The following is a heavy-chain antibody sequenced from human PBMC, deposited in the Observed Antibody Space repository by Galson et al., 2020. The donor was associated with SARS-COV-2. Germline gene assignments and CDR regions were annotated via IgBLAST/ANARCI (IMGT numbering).Heavy chain of an antibody. J-gene: IGHJ5*02. CDR3: ATGAAAAGKDVGWFDP. D-gene: IGHD6-13*01. V-gene: IGHV1-24*01. CDR1: GYTLTELS. CDR2: FDPEDGET. Sequence: ASVKVSCKVSGYTLTELSMHWVRQAPGKGLAWMGGFDPEDGETIYAQKFQGRVTMTEDTSTDTAYMELSSLRSEDTAVYYCATGAAAAGKDVGWFDPWGQGTLVTVSS.